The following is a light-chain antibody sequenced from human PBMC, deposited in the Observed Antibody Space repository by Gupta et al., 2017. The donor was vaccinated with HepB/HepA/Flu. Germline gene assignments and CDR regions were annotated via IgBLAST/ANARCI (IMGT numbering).Light chain of an antibody. J-gene: IGKJ2*01. Sequence: DIQMTQSPSSLSASVGDRVTITCRASQSISNYLNWYQQKPGKAPKLLISAASSLQSGVPSMFSGSGSGTYFTLTISSLQPEHIATYYCQQRYNAPYTFGQGTKLEIK. V-gene: IGKV1-39*01. CDR3: QQRYNAPYT. CDR1: QSISNY. CDR2: AAS.